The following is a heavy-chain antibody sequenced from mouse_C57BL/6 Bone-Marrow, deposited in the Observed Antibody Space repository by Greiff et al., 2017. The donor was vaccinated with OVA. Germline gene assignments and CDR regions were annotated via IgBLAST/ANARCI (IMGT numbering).Heavy chain of an antibody. CDR1: GFSLTSYG. D-gene: IGHD1-1*01. CDR2: IWSGGST. CDR3: AILLRYFDV. J-gene: IGHJ1*03. Sequence: QVQLQQSGPGLVQPSQSLSITCTVSGFSLTSYGVHWVRQSPGKGLEWLGVIWSGGSTDDNAAFISRLSISKDNSKSQVFFKMNSLQADDTAIYYCAILLRYFDVWGTGTTVTVSS. V-gene: IGHV2-2*01.